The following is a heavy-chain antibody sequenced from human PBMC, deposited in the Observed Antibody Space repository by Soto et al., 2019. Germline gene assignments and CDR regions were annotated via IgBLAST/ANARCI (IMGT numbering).Heavy chain of an antibody. CDR1: GFTFSSYA. CDR3: AKDPTASGWYFDY. D-gene: IGHD6-19*01. J-gene: IGHJ4*02. V-gene: IGHV3-23*01. Sequence: GGSLRLSCAASGFTFSSYAMSWVRQAPGKGLEWVSAISGSGGSTYYAYSVKGRFTISRDNSKNTLYLQMNSLRAEDTAVYYCAKDPTASGWYFDYWGQGTLVTVSS. CDR2: ISGSGGST.